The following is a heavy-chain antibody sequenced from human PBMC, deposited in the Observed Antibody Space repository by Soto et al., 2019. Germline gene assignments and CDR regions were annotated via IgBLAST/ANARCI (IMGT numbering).Heavy chain of an antibody. CDR2: ISSSSSYI. D-gene: IGHD6-19*01. V-gene: IGHV3-21*01. J-gene: IGHJ6*02. CDR3: ARVTGSGLGMDV. CDR1: GFTFSSYS. Sequence: SLRLSCAASGFTFSSYSMNWVRQAPGKGLEWVSSISSSSSYIYYADSVKGRFTISRDNPKNSLYLQMNSLRAEDTAVYYCARVTGSGLGMDVWGQGTTVTVSS.